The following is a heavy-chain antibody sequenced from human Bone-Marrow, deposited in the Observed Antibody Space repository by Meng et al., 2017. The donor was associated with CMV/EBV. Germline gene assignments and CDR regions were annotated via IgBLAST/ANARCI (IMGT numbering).Heavy chain of an antibody. CDR2: ISSSSSYI. CDR3: ARHVTKRRGRGAAGYYYYGMDV. J-gene: IGHJ6*02. Sequence: GESLKISCAASGSTFSSYSMNWVRQAPGKGLVWVSSISSSSSYIYYADPVKGRFTISRDNAKNSLYLQMKSLRAEDTAVYYCARHVTKRRGRGAAGYYYYGMDVWGQGTTVTVSS. D-gene: IGHD4-17*01. CDR1: GSTFSSYS. V-gene: IGHV3-21*01.